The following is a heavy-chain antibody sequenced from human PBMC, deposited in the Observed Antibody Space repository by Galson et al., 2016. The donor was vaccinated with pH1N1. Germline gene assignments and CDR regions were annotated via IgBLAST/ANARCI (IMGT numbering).Heavy chain of an antibody. Sequence: SVKVSCKASGYTFTSYAMNWVRQAPGQGLEWMGWINTNTGNPTYAQGFTGRFVISLDTSDSTTYLHISSLKAEDTAVYYCASPRPLLRYFDWLLPGGLDYWGQGTLVTVSS. CDR2: INTNTGNP. V-gene: IGHV7-4-1*02. J-gene: IGHJ4*02. D-gene: IGHD3-9*01. CDR1: GYTFTSYA. CDR3: ASPRPLLRYFDWLLPGGLDY.